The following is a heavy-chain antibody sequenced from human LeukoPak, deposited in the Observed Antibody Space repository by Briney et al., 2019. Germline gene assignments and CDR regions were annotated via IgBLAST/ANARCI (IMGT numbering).Heavy chain of an antibody. Sequence: PGGSLRLSCAASGFTFSSYSMNWVRQAPGKGLEWVSSISSSSSYIYYADSVKGRFTISRDNAKTSLYLQMNSLRAEDTAVYYCARGGEYYGSGSPDRYFDIWGQGTMVTVSS. CDR2: ISSSSSYI. D-gene: IGHD3-10*01. CDR1: GFTFSSYS. J-gene: IGHJ3*02. V-gene: IGHV3-21*01. CDR3: ARGGEYYGSGSPDRYFDI.